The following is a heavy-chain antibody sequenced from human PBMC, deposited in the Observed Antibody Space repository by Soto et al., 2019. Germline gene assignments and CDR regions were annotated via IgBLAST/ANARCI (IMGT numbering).Heavy chain of an antibody. V-gene: IGHV1-58*02. CDR2: IVVGSGDT. D-gene: IGHD6-13*01. CDR3: AATITAAVGTGHYYGMDV. J-gene: IGHJ6*02. CDR1: GFTFVNSA. Sequence: ASVKVSCKTSGFTFVNSAIQWVRQARGQRLEWIGWIVVGSGDTNSAQKFQKRVTISSDTSTGTAYIEVSSLGSEDTAVYYCAATITAAVGTGHYYGMDVWGQGTTVTVSS.